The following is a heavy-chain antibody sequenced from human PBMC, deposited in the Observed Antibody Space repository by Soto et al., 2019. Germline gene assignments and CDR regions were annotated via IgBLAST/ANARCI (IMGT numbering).Heavy chain of an antibody. CDR1: GGTFSSYA. J-gene: IGHJ6*02. CDR2: IIPIFGTA. Sequence: QVQLVQSGAEVKKPGSSGKVSCKASGGTFSSYAISWVRQAPGQGLEWMGGIIPIFGTANYAQKFQGRVTITADNSTRTVYLELSSLRSEDTAVYYCARVLGYCSGGSCRKHKYYYCGMDVWGQGTTVTVSS. V-gene: IGHV1-69*06. D-gene: IGHD2-15*01. CDR3: ARVLGYCSGGSCRKHKYYYCGMDV.